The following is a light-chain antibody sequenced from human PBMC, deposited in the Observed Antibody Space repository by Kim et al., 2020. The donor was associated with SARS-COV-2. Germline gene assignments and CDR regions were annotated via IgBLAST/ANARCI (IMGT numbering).Light chain of an antibody. CDR1: QDIRND. CDR2: GAS. J-gene: IGKJ5*01. CDR3: LQHSTYPIT. Sequence: IQMTQSPSSLSAPVGDRVTITCRASQDIRNDLGWYQQNPGRAPKRLIYGASSLQSGVPSRFSGSGSGTEFTLTISSVQPEDFATYFCLQHSTYPITFGQGTRLEIK. V-gene: IGKV1-17*01.